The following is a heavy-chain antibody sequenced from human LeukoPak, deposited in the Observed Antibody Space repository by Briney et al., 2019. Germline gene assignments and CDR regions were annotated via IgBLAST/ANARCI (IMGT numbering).Heavy chain of an antibody. J-gene: IGHJ4*02. CDR1: GYTFTSYG. CDR3: AREGAYIGGSYPFDY. V-gene: IGHV1-3*03. D-gene: IGHD1-26*01. CDR2: INAGNGST. Sequence: ASVKVSCKASGYTFTSYGISWVRQAPGQRLEWMGWINAGNGSTKFSHEFQGRVTITRDTSASTAYMELNSLRSEDMAVYYCAREGAYIGGSYPFDYWGQGTLVTVSS.